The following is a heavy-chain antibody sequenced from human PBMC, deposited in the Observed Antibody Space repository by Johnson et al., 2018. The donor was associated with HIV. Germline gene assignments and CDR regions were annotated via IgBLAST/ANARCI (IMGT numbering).Heavy chain of an antibody. J-gene: IGHJ3*02. Sequence: QVQLVESGGGVVQPGGSLRLSCAAPGFTFSSYGMHWVRQAPGKGLEWVAFIRYDGSNKYYADSVKGRFTISRDNSKNTLYLQMNSLRAEDTAMYFCARGGPFHAFDIWGHGTTVTVSS. V-gene: IGHV3-30*02. CDR2: IRYDGSNK. D-gene: IGHD2-21*01. CDR1: GFTFSSYG. CDR3: ARGGPFHAFDI.